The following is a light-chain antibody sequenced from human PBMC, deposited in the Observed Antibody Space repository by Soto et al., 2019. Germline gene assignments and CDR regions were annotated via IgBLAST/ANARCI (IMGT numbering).Light chain of an antibody. J-gene: IGKJ2*01. V-gene: IGKV3-20*01. CDR1: QSVSSSY. Sequence: EIVLTQSPGTLSLSPGERANLSCRASQSVSSSYLAWYQQKPGQAPRLLIYGASSRATGIPDRFSGSGSGTDFTLTISRLEPEDCAVYYCQQYGSSPPYTFGQGTKLESK. CDR2: GAS. CDR3: QQYGSSPPYT.